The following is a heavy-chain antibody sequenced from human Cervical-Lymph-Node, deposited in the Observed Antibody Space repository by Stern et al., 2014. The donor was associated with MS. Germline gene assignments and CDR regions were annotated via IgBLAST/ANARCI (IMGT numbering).Heavy chain of an antibody. D-gene: IGHD6-6*01. CDR1: GGTFSSYA. Sequence: MQLVESGAEVKKPGSSVKVSCKASGGTFSSYAISWVRQAPGQELEWMGGIIPIFGTANYAQKFQGRVTITADESTSTAYMELSSLRSEDTAVYYCASDDVPNYYYGMDVWGQGTTVTVSS. CDR3: ASDDVPNYYYGMDV. V-gene: IGHV1-69*01. CDR2: IIPIFGTA. J-gene: IGHJ6*02.